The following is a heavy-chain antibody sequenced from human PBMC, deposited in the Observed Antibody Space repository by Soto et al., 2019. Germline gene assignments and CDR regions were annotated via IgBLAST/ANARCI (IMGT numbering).Heavy chain of an antibody. CDR2: IIDSGVST. CDR3: AKGRSYYYYYGVDV. J-gene: IGHJ6*02. Sequence: GGSLRLSCAASGFTFSSCAMGWVRQAPGKGLEWVSDIIDSGVSTYFADSVKSRFTFFCVNFKSMMYLEMNSLRAEDTALYDCAKGRSYYYYYGVDVWGQGTTVTVSS. V-gene: IGHV3-23*01. D-gene: IGHD1-26*01. CDR1: GFTFSSCA.